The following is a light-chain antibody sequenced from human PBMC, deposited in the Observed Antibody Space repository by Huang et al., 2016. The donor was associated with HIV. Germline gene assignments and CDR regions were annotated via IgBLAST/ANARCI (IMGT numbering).Light chain of an antibody. J-gene: IGKJ4*01. CDR3: QQYITWPPLT. Sequence: EIVMTQSPVTLSVSLGERATLSCRASQSITTNLAWDPQKPGQAPLLLIYGASTRAAGVPARFSGGGSGTEFTLTISRLQAEDFAVYFCQQYITWPPLTFGGGTTVEIK. CDR1: QSITTN. CDR2: GAS. V-gene: IGKV3-15*01.